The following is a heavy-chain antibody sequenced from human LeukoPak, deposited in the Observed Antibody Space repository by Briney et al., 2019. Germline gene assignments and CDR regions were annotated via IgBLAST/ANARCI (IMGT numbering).Heavy chain of an antibody. CDR2: VSPKTGDT. CDR1: GYTFTSYD. V-gene: IGHV1-8*01. D-gene: IGHD2-2*01. J-gene: IGHJ4*03. CDR3: ARGRPHAD. Sequence: ASVKVSCKASGYTFTSYDINWIRQATGQGLDWMGWVSPKTGDTGYTQKFRGRVTMTWNTSINTAYMELSGLRSDDTAVYYCARGRPHADWGQGTPVTVSS.